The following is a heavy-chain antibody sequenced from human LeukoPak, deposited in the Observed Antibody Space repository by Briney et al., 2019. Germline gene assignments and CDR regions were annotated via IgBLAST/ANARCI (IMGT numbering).Heavy chain of an antibody. D-gene: IGHD2-2*01. CDR1: GFTFSSYA. CDR2: ISGSGGST. Sequence: GGSLRLSCAASGFTFSSYAMSWVRQAPGKGLEWVSAISGSGGSTYYADSVKGRFTTSRDNSKNTLYLQMNSLRAEDTAVYYCAKGGYCSSTSCYYYYYYMDVWGKGTTVTVSS. J-gene: IGHJ6*03. V-gene: IGHV3-23*01. CDR3: AKGGYCSSTSCYYYYYYMDV.